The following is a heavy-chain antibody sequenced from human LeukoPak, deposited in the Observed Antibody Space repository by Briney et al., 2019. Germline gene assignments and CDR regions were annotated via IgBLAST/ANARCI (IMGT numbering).Heavy chain of an antibody. V-gene: IGHV3-30*03. CDR2: ISYDGSNK. CDR3: ARDRRSYAHYGMDV. D-gene: IGHD3-16*01. CDR1: GFTFSSYG. J-gene: IGHJ6*02. Sequence: GRSLRLSCAASGFTFSSYGMHWVRQAPGKGLEWVAVISYDGSNKYYADSVKGRFTISRDNSKNTLYLQMNSLRAEDTAVYYCARDRRSYAHYGMDVWGQGTTVTVSS.